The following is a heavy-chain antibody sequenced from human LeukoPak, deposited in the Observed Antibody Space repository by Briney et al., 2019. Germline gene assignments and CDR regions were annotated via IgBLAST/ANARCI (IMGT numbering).Heavy chain of an antibody. V-gene: IGHV3-53*01. CDR2: IYSGGST. CDR3: ARDRVSLYYYYGMDV. J-gene: IGHJ6*02. CDR1: GFTVSSNY. Sequence: GGSLRLSCAASGFTVSSNYMSWVRQAPGKGLEWVSVIYSGGSTYYADSVKGRFTISRDNSKNTLYLQINSLRAEDTAVYYCARDRVSLYYYYGMDVWGQGTTVTVSS.